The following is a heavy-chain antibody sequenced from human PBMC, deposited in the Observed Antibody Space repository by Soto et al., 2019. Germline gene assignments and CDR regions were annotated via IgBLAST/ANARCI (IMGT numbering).Heavy chain of an antibody. Sequence: QVQLQESGPGLVKPSETLSLTCTVSGGSISSYYWSWIRQPPGKGLEWIGYIYYSGSTNYNPSLTSRVTLSVDTSKNQFSLKLSSVTAADTAVYYCAREGVSSSWYNYYGMDVWGQGTTVTVSS. CDR2: IYYSGST. J-gene: IGHJ6*02. D-gene: IGHD6-13*01. CDR1: GGSISSYY. CDR3: AREGVSSSWYNYYGMDV. V-gene: IGHV4-59*01.